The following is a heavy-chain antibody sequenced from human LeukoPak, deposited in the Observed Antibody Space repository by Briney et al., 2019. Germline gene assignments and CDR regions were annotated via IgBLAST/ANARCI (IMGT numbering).Heavy chain of an antibody. Sequence: PSETLSLTCTVSGGSISSYYWSWIRQPPGKGLEWIGYIYYSGSTNYNPSLKSRVTISVDTSKNQFSLKLSSVTAADTAVYYCARTYCGGDCYYRYWGQGTLVTVSS. D-gene: IGHD2-21*02. CDR1: GGSISSYY. CDR2: IYYSGST. V-gene: IGHV4-59*01. J-gene: IGHJ4*02. CDR3: ARTYCGGDCYYRY.